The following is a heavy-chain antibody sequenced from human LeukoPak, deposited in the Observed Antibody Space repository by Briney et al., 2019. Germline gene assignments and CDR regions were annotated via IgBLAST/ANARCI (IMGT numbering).Heavy chain of an antibody. Sequence: SVKVSCKASGGTFSSYAISWVRQAPGQGLEWMGRIIPIFGTANYAQKFQGRVTITTDESTSTAYMELSSLRSEDTAVYYCARGPYDYSNYDYWGQGTLVTVSS. CDR2: IIPIFGTA. V-gene: IGHV1-69*05. D-gene: IGHD4-11*01. CDR1: GGTFSSYA. J-gene: IGHJ4*02. CDR3: ARGPYDYSNYDY.